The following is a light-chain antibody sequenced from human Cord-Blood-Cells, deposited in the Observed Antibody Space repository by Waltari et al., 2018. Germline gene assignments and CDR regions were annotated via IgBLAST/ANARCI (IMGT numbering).Light chain of an antibody. V-gene: IGKV3-11*01. CDR3: QQRSNWPLT. CDR2: DAS. J-gene: IGKJ4*01. Sequence: EIVLTQSPATLFLSPGARATLSCRASQSVSSYLAWYQQKPGQAPRLLIYDASNRATGIPARFSGSGSGTDFTLTISSREPEDFAVYYCQQRSNWPLTFGGGTEVESK. CDR1: QSVSSY.